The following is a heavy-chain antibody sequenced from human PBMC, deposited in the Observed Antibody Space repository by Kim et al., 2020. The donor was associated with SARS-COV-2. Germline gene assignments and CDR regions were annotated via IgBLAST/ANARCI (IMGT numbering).Heavy chain of an antibody. V-gene: IGHV4-59*01. J-gene: IGHJ2*01. CDR3: ARAQSYPIVGWYFDL. CDR1: GGSISSYY. Sequence: SETLSLTCTVSGGSISSYYWSWIRQPPGKGLEWIGYIYYSGSTNYNPSLKSRVTISVDTSKNQFSLKLSSVTAADTAVYYCARAQSYPIVGWYFDLWGRGTLVTVSS. CDR2: IYYSGST. D-gene: IGHD1-26*01.